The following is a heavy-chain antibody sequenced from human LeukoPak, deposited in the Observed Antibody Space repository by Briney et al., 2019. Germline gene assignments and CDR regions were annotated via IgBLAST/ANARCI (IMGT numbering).Heavy chain of an antibody. Sequence: GASVKVSCKASGYTFTDYYMHWVRQAPGQGLEWMGWINPNSGGTNYAQKFQGRVTMTRDTSIRTAYMEPSSLRSDDTAVYYCSGGERGFFGSGSFVFWGQGTLVTVSS. V-gene: IGHV1-2*02. CDR2: INPNSGGT. J-gene: IGHJ4*02. CDR3: SGGERGFFGSGSFVF. CDR1: GYTFTDYY. D-gene: IGHD3-10*01.